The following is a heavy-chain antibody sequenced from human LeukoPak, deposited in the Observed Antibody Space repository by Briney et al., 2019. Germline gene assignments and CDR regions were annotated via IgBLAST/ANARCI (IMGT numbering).Heavy chain of an antibody. J-gene: IGHJ6*04. CDR2: INHSGST. CDR1: GGSFSGYY. D-gene: IGHD6-19*01. CDR3: ARETGYSSGRKRRPHMDV. Sequence: SETLSLTCAVYGGSFSGYYWNWIRQPPGKGVEWIGEINHSGSTNYNPSLKSRVTISVDTSKNQFSLKLSSVTAADTAVYYCARETGYSSGRKRRPHMDVWGKGTTATVSS. V-gene: IGHV4-34*01.